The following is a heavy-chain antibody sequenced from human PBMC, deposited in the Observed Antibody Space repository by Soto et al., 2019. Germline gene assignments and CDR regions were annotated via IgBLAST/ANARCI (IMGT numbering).Heavy chain of an antibody. Sequence: GASVKVSCKASGGTFSSYTISWVRQAPGQGLEWMGRIIPILGIANYAQKFQGRVTITADKSTSTAYMELSSLRSEDTAVYYCARDLWRSSSFLPSDGMDVWGQGTTVTVSS. D-gene: IGHD6-13*01. J-gene: IGHJ6*02. V-gene: IGHV1-69*04. CDR2: IIPILGIA. CDR3: ARDLWRSSSFLPSDGMDV. CDR1: GGTFSSYT.